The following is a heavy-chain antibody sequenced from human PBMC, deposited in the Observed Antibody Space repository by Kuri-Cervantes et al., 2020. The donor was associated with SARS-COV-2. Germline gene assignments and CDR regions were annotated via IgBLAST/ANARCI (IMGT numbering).Heavy chain of an antibody. J-gene: IGHJ6*02. V-gene: IGHV4-59*01. CDR2: IYYSGST. Sequence: ETLSLTCTVSGGSISSYYWSWIRQPPGKGLEWIGYIYYSGSTNYNPSLKSRVTISVDTSKNQFSLKLSSVTAADTAVYYCAREGSGWYGEDYYYYGMDVWGQGTTVTVSS. D-gene: IGHD6-19*01. CDR3: AREGSGWYGEDYYYYGMDV. CDR1: GGSISSYY.